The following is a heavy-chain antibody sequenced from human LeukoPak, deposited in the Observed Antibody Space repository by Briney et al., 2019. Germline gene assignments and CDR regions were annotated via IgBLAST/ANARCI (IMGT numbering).Heavy chain of an antibody. Sequence: GGSLRLSCAASGFTFSNYAMRWVRQAPGKGLGWVSGISGSGDSTYYADSVKGRFTISRDNAKNSLYLQMNSLRAEDTAVYYCATIPRTYYYDSSGYFHFDYWGQGTLVTVSS. J-gene: IGHJ4*02. CDR3: ATIPRTYYYDSSGYFHFDY. D-gene: IGHD3-22*01. V-gene: IGHV3-23*01. CDR1: GFTFSNYA. CDR2: ISGSGDST.